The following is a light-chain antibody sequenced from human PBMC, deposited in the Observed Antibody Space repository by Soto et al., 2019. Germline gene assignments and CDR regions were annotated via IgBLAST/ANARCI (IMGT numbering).Light chain of an antibody. CDR2: DAF. CDR3: QPRSAWAIT. Sequence: EIVLTQSPATLSSSVGERATLSCRASQSVWRYLVWYQQKPGQAPRLLIYDAFKMATGIPARFSGCGYGTSFNLTISSLEPEDFAVYYCQPRSAWAITFGGGTKVESK. CDR1: QSVWRY. V-gene: IGKV3-11*01. J-gene: IGKJ4*01.